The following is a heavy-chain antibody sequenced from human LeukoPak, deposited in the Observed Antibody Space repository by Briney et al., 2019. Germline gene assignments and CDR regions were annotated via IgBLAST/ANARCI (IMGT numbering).Heavy chain of an antibody. V-gene: IGHV3-30*02. CDR1: GFNFRRYG. Sequence: GGSLRLSCTASGFNFRRYGMHWVRQAPGKGLEWVAFIRSDGTNTTYADSVKGRFAISRDNSKNTLYLEMSNLRLEDTAVYFCAQHPSPLARGSGGVDYWGQGTLVTVSS. D-gene: IGHD3-10*01. J-gene: IGHJ4*02. CDR3: AQHPSPLARGSGGVDY. CDR2: IRSDGTNT.